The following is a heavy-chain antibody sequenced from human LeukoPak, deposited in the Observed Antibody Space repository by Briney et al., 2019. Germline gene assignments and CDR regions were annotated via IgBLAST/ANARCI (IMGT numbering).Heavy chain of an antibody. Sequence: ASVKVSCKASGYTFTVYYIHWVRQAPGQGLEWMGRIYPDSGDTNYAQEFQGRVTMTRDTSISTAYVELSSLTSDDTAVYYCARFSHYSSSSGVAYWGQGTLVTVSS. D-gene: IGHD6-6*01. J-gene: IGHJ4*02. CDR1: GYTFTVYY. CDR2: IYPDSGDT. V-gene: IGHV1-2*06. CDR3: ARFSHYSSSSGVAY.